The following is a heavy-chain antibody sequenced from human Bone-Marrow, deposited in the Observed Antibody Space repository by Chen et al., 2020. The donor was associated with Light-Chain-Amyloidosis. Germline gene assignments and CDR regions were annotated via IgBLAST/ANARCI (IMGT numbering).Heavy chain of an antibody. V-gene: IGHV1-69*04. J-gene: IGHJ6*02. Sequence: QVQLVQSGAEVKKPGSSVKVSCKVSGEPFSSYAISWVRQAPGQGLEWVGRIIPMLETTKYAQKFLGRVEITADRSTRTSHLEMTGLTFEDTAIYYCASAPPTTFNVYAMDVWGQGTTVVVSS. CDR3: ASAPPTTFNVYAMDV. CDR2: IIPMLETT. CDR1: GEPFSSYA. D-gene: IGHD3-3*02.